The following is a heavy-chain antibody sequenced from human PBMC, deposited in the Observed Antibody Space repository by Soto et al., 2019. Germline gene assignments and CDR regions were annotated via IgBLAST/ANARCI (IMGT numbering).Heavy chain of an antibody. CDR3: ARGGSEGGLDV. V-gene: IGHV4-39*02. D-gene: IGHD3-10*01. J-gene: IGHJ6*02. CDR1: GGSISTSSYY. Sequence: PSETLSLTCTVSGGSISTSSYYWGWIRQPPGKGLEWIGSIYYSGSTYYNPSLKSRVTMSVDTSKNHFYLTLTSATAADTAVYFCARGGSEGGLDVWGQGTTVTVSS. CDR2: IYYSGST.